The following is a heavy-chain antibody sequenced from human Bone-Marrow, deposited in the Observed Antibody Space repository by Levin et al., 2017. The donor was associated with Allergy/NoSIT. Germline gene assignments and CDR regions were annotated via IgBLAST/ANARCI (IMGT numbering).Heavy chain of an antibody. D-gene: IGHD7-27*01. Sequence: LRLSCAITGDSVSSDTSGWNWIRQSPSRGLEWLGRTYYRSKWDYDYAESVKSRITITADTSRNQFSLRLKSVTPEDTAVYYCAREGARANWVHWGQGTLVIVSS. CDR2: TYYRSKWDY. V-gene: IGHV6-1*01. CDR1: GDSVSSDTSG. CDR3: AREGARANWVH. J-gene: IGHJ4*02.